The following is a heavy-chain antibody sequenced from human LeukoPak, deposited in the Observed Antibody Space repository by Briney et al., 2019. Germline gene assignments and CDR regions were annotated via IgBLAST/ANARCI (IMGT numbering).Heavy chain of an antibody. CDR3: ARDRYYDPGAFDI. V-gene: IGHV4-59*12. J-gene: IGHJ3*02. CDR2: IYYSGST. Sequence: PSETLSLTCTVSGGSISSYYWSWIRQPPGKGLEWIGYIYYSGSTYYNPSLKSRVTISVDTSKNQFSLKLSSVTAADTAVYYCARDRYYDPGAFDIWGQGTMVTVSS. CDR1: GGSISSYY. D-gene: IGHD3-22*01.